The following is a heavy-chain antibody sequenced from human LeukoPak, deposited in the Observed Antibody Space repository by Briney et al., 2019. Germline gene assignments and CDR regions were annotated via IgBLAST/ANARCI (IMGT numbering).Heavy chain of an antibody. J-gene: IGHJ3*01. CDR1: GGSFSAYY. CDR3: ARPAEAGYFYAFDF. V-gene: IGHV4-34*01. D-gene: IGHD6-19*01. Sequence: SETLSLTCAVYGGSFSAYYWSWIRQPPGKGLEWIGEINHTGSTSYNPSLKSRVTISVDTSKNQFSLKLNSVTAADTAVYYCARPAEAGYFYAFDFWGQGTMATVSS. CDR2: INHTGST.